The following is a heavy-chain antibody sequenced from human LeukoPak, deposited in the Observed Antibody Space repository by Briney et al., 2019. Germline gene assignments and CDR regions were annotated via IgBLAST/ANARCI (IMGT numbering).Heavy chain of an antibody. Sequence: GGSLRLSCTASGFTFSDYWMTWVRQAPGKGLEWVANIKQDGSAKYYVDSVKGRFAISRDNAKNSLYLQMDSLRVEDTATYYCARWRGSTSERSDYWGQGTLVTVSS. CDR1: GFTFSDYW. J-gene: IGHJ4*02. CDR2: IKQDGSAK. D-gene: IGHD2-2*01. V-gene: IGHV3-7*01. CDR3: ARWRGSTSERSDY.